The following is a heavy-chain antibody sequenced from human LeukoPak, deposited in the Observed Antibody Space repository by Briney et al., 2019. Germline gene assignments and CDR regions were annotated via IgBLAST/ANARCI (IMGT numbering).Heavy chain of an antibody. J-gene: IGHJ4*02. V-gene: IGHV4-39*01. Sequence: PSETLSLTCTVSGYPVSTSNYYWGWIRQPPGKGLGWLGSIYYNGGTFYIPSLKSRLTMSLDTSKNQFSLNLSSVTAADTAIYYCATDWEYWGPGALVTVSS. CDR1: GYPVSTSNYY. CDR2: IYYNGGT. CDR3: ATDWEY. D-gene: IGHD3-9*01.